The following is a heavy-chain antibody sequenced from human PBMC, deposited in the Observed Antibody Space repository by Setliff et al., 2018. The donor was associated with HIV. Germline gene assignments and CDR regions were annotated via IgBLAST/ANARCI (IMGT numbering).Heavy chain of an antibody. V-gene: IGHV4-39*01. J-gene: IGHJ4*02. D-gene: IGHD5-18*01. Sequence: SETLSLTCTVSGGSISSSSYYWGWIRQPPGKGLEWIGTIHYSGSTYYNPSLKSRVTISVDTSKNQFSLNLGSVTAADTAVYFCASCHVAIGYDFNYWGQGVLVTVSS. CDR1: GGSISSSSYY. CDR3: ASCHVAIGYDFNY. CDR2: IHYSGST.